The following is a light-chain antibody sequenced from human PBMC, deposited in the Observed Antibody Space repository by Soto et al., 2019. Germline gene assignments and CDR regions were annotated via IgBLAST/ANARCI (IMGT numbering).Light chain of an antibody. CDR1: SSDVGGYNY. Sequence: ALTQPASVSGSPGQSITISCTGTSSDVGGYNYVSWYQQHPGKVPKLMIYEVSNRPSGVSNRFSGSKSGNTASLTISGLQAEDEADYYCSSYTSSSTYVFGTGTKVTVL. J-gene: IGLJ1*01. V-gene: IGLV2-14*01. CDR3: SSYTSSSTYV. CDR2: EVS.